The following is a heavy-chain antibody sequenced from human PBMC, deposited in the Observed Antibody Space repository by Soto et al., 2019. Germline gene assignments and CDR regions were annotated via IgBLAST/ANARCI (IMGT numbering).Heavy chain of an antibody. Sequence: ASVKVSCKASGYTFTSYGISWVRQAPGQGLEWMGWISAYNGNTNYAQKLQGRVTMTTDTSTSTAYMELRSLRSDDTAVYYCARVTFIAAAEHYYYYGMDVWGQGTTVTVSS. J-gene: IGHJ6*02. D-gene: IGHD6-13*01. CDR2: ISAYNGNT. CDR3: ARVTFIAAAEHYYYYGMDV. V-gene: IGHV1-18*01. CDR1: GYTFTSYG.